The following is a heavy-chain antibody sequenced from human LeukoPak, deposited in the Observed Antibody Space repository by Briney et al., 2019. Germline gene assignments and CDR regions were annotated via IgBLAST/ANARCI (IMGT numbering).Heavy chain of an antibody. CDR1: GGSISSYY. V-gene: IGHV4-59*08. Sequence: SETLSLTCTVSGGSISSYYWSWIRQPPGKGLEWIGYIYYSGSTNYNPSLKSRVTISVDTSKNQFSLKLSSVTAADTAVYYCARGNLGGSDYWGQGTLVTVSS. D-gene: IGHD2/OR15-2a*01. CDR3: ARGNLGGSDY. J-gene: IGHJ4*02. CDR2: IYYSGST.